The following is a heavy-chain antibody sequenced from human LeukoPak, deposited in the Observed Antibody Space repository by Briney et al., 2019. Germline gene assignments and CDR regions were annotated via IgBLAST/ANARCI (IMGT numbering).Heavy chain of an antibody. CDR2: IYYSGST. V-gene: IGHV4-31*03. J-gene: IGHJ6*03. CDR1: GGSISSGGYY. Sequence: SQTLSLTCTVSGGSISSGGYYWSWIRQHPGKGLEWIGYIYYSGSTYYNPSLKSRVTISVDTSKNQYSLKLSSVTAADTAVYYCARGVTTYPRDYYHMDVWGKGTTVTVSS. D-gene: IGHD4-11*01. CDR3: ARGVTTYPRDYYHMDV.